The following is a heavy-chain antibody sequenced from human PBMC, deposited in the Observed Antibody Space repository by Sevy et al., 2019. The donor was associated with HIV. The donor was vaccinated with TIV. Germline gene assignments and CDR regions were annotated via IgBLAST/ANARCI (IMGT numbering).Heavy chain of an antibody. Sequence: GGSLRLSCAVSGFTFSSYSMNWVRQAPGKGLEWVSYISSTSRIIYYADSVKGRFTISRDNAKNSLYLQMNSLRDEDTAMYYCARGFTLWGQGTLVTVSS. V-gene: IGHV3-48*02. J-gene: IGHJ4*02. D-gene: IGHD2-15*01. CDR1: GFTFSSYS. CDR3: ARGFTL. CDR2: ISSTSRII.